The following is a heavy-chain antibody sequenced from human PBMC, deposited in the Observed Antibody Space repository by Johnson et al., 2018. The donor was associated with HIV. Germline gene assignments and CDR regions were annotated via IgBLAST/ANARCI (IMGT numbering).Heavy chain of an antibody. V-gene: IGHV3-74*01. J-gene: IGHJ3*02. CDR3: ARDEAASTGAFDI. Sequence: VQLVESGGGVVQPGRSLRISCAASGFTLSRYAMHWVRQAPGKGLVWVSRINSDGSSTSYADSVKGRFTISRDNAKNTLYLQMNSLRAEDTAVFYCARDEAASTGAFDIWGQGTMVTVSS. D-gene: IGHD6-13*01. CDR2: INSDGSST. CDR1: GFTLSRYA.